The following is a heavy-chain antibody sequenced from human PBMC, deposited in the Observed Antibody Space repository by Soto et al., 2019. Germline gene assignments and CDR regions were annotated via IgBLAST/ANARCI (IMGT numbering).Heavy chain of an antibody. CDR3: ARAGLGYCTSTSCHPGFDI. CDR1: GGSVSSNSYS. V-gene: IGHV4-39*01. CDR2: IYSSENT. D-gene: IGHD2-2*01. J-gene: IGHJ3*02. Sequence: SETLSLTCTVSGGSVSSNSYSWGWIRQSPGKGLEWIGTIYSSENTYYNPSLVSRVTISVDTSMNEFSLRLSSVTAADTAVYYCARAGLGYCTSTSCHPGFDIWGQGTVVTVSS.